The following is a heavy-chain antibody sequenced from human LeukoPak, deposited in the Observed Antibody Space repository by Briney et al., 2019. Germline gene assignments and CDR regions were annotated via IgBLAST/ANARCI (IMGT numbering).Heavy chain of an antibody. J-gene: IGHJ3*02. V-gene: IGHV3-73*01. CDR1: GFTFSGSA. CDR3: TRGQAVDI. Sequence: PGGSLKLSCAASGFTFSGSAMHWVRQASGKGLEWVGRIRSKANSYATAYAASVKGRFTISRDDSKNTAYLQMNSLKTEDTAVYYCTRGQAVDIWGQGTMVTVSS. CDR2: IRSKANSYAT.